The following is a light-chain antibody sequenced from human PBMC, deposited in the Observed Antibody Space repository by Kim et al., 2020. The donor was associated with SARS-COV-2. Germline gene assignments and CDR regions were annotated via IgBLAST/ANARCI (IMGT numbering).Light chain of an antibody. Sequence: LSPGERATLSCRASQSVRSSYLAWYQQKPGQAPRLLINGASSRATGIPDRFSGSGSGTDFSLTISRLEPEDFAVYYCQQYGSSPYTFGQGTKLEIK. J-gene: IGKJ2*01. CDR1: QSVRSSY. V-gene: IGKV3-20*01. CDR3: QQYGSSPYT. CDR2: GAS.